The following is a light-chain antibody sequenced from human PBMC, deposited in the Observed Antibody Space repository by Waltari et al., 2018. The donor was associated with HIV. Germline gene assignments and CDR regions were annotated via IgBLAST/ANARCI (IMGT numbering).Light chain of an antibody. J-gene: IGLJ2*01. CDR1: KLGDKY. V-gene: IGLV3-1*01. CDR2: QDS. Sequence: SYELTQPPSVSVSPGQTASITCSGAKLGDKYDCWYQQKQGQSPVLVIYQDSKRTSGIPERFSGSNSGNTATLTISGTQAMDEADYYCQAWDSSTVVFGGGTKLTVL. CDR3: QAWDSSTVV.